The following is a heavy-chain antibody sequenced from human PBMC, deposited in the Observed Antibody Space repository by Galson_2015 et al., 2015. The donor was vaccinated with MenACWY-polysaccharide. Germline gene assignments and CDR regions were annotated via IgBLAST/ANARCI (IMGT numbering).Heavy chain of an antibody. D-gene: IGHD2-21*01. CDR3: AREIGVVLGDCYDWLVAFDF. J-gene: IGHJ3*01. Sequence: SVKVSCKASGYTFTSYGISWVRQAPGQGLEWMGWISAYNGNTNYAQKLQGRVTMTTDTSTSTAYLELRSLRSDDTAVYYCAREIGVVLGDCYDWLVAFDFWGQGTMVTVSS. CDR2: ISAYNGNT. CDR1: GYTFTSYG. V-gene: IGHV1-18*01.